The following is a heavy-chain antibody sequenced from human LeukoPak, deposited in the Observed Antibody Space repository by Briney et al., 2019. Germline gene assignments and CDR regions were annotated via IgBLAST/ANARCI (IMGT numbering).Heavy chain of an antibody. Sequence: GRSLRLSCAGSGFNFQYAWMTWVRQAPGKGLEWVGRIKSKRDGETTDYAALVKSRFSISRDDSKNTVYLQMNSLRTEDTAMYYCTSLVGSPTYWGQGTLVTVSS. CDR1: GFNFQYAW. D-gene: IGHD4-23*01. V-gene: IGHV3-15*01. CDR2: IKSKRDGETT. CDR3: TSLVGSPTY. J-gene: IGHJ4*02.